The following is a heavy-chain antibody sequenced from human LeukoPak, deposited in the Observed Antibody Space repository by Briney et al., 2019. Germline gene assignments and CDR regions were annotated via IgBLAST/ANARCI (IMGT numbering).Heavy chain of an antibody. CDR3: ARGAPGWLDP. D-gene: IGHD1-26*01. V-gene: IGHV3-53*01. CDR1: DFTVSSNY. J-gene: IGHJ5*02. CDR2: IYSGGST. Sequence: GESLRLSCAASDFTVSSNYMSWVRQAPGKGLEWVSVIYSGGSTYYADSVKGRFTISRDNSKNTLHLQMNSLRAEDTAVYYCARGAPGWLDPWGQGTLVTVSS.